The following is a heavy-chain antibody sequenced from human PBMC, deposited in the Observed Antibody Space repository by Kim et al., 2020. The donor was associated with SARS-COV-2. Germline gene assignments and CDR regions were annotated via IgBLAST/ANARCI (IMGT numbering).Heavy chain of an antibody. J-gene: IGHJ4*02. CDR1: GGSISSGGYY. D-gene: IGHD6-13*01. V-gene: IGHV4-31*03. CDR3: ARAHRWALIAALGAVDY. CDR2: IYYSGST. Sequence: SETLSLTCTVSGGSISSGGYYWSWIRQHPGKGLEWIGYIYYSGSTYYNPSLKSRVTISVDTSKNQFSLKLSSVTAADTAVYYCARAHRWALIAALGAVDYWGQGTLVTVSS.